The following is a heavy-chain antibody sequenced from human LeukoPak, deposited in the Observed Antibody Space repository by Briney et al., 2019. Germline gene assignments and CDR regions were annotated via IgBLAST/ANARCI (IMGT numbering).Heavy chain of an antibody. V-gene: IGHV3-33*01. J-gene: IGHJ4*02. CDR3: ARDYSSSWLRFFDY. Sequence: GGSLRLSCAASGXTFSSYGMHWVRQAPGKGLEWVAVMWFDGSNIYYADSVKGRFTISRDNSKNTLYLQMNSLRAEDTAVYYCARDYSSSWLRFFDYWGQGTLVTVSS. D-gene: IGHD6-6*01. CDR2: MWFDGSNI. CDR1: GXTFSSYG.